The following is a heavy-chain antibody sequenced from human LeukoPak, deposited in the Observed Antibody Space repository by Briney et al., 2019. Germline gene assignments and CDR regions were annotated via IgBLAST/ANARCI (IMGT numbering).Heavy chain of an antibody. V-gene: IGHV1-46*01. D-gene: IGHD6-19*01. CDR3: ARGGPQWLVLRKRFYFDS. CDR2: ISPSGGGT. J-gene: IGHJ4*02. CDR1: GYTFTDYY. Sequence: ASVKVSCKASGYTFTDYYMHWVRQAPGQGLEWMGIISPSGGGTGYAQNFQGRVTMTRDTSTSTVYMELSSLRSEDTAVYFCARGGPQWLVLRKRFYFDSWGQGTLVTVSS.